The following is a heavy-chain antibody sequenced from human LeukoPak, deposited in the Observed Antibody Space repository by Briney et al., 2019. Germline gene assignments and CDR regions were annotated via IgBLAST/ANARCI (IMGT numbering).Heavy chain of an antibody. CDR3: ARLLSGDYMDV. Sequence: GGSLRLSCAASGFTFSSYSMNWVRQAPGKGLEWVSSISSSSSYIYYADSVKGRFTISRDNAKNSLYLQMNSLRAEDTAVYYCARLLSGDYMDVWGKGTTVTVSS. J-gene: IGHJ6*03. V-gene: IGHV3-21*01. CDR1: GFTFSSYS. CDR2: ISSSSSYI. D-gene: IGHD6-25*01.